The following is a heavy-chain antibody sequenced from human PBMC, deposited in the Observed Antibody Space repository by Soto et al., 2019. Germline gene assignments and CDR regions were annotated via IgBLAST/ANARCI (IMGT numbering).Heavy chain of an antibody. Sequence: PGGSLRLSCSASVFNFNIYAMTWVRQAPGKGLEWVSTTGATGRTTYYADSVKGRFTVSRDNSKNTLDLQMSNLRAEDTAVYYCATVHNTSRSFDYWGQGTLVTVSS. D-gene: IGHD1-20*01. CDR2: TGATGRTT. CDR1: VFNFNIYA. CDR3: ATVHNTSRSFDY. V-gene: IGHV3-23*01. J-gene: IGHJ4*02.